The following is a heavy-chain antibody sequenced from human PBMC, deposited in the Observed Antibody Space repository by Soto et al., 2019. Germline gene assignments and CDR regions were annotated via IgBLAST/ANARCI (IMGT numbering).Heavy chain of an antibody. CDR2: ISGSGGST. V-gene: IGHV3-23*01. Sequence: SLRLSCAASGFTFSSYAMSWVRQAPGKGLEWVSAISGSGGSTYYADSVKGRFTISRDNSKNTLYLQMNSLRAEDTAVYYCANWDSSTGWFDPWGQGTLVTVSS. CDR3: ANWDSSTGWFDP. CDR1: GFTFSSYA. J-gene: IGHJ5*02. D-gene: IGHD6-13*01.